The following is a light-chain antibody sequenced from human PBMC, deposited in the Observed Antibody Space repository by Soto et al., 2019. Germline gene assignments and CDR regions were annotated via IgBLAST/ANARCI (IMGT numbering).Light chain of an antibody. CDR1: QSISDT. CDR3: QQYGNSRGT. CDR2: GAS. J-gene: IGKJ1*01. Sequence: IVLTQSPATLSVSPGGRATLSCRASQSISDTLAWYQQKPGQAPRLLSYGASSRATGIPDRFSGSGSGTEFTLTISGLEPEDFEVYYCQQYGNSRGTFGQGTKVDIK. V-gene: IGKV3-20*01.